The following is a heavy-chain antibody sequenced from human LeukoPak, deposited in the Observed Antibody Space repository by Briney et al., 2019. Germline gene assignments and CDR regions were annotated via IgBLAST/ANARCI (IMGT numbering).Heavy chain of an antibody. CDR2: IYPGDSDT. V-gene: IGHV5-51*01. D-gene: IGHD3-22*01. CDR1: GYSFTSYW. Sequence: RHGESLKISCKGSGYSFTSYWIGWVRQMPGKGLEWMGIIYPGDSDTRYSPSFQGQVTISADKSISTAYLQWSSLKASDTAMYYCASAVYYYDSSGPSLPDAFDIWGQGTMVTVSS. CDR3: ASAVYYYDSSGPSLPDAFDI. J-gene: IGHJ3*02.